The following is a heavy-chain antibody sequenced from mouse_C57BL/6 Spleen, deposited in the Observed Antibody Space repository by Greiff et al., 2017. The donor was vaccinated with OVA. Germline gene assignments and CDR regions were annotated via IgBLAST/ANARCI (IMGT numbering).Heavy chain of an antibody. V-gene: IGHV1-59*01. Sequence: QVQLKQPGAELVRPGTSVKLSCKASGYTFTSYWMHWVKQRPGQGLEWIGVIDPSDSYTNYNQKFKGKATLTVDTSSSTAYMQLSSLTSEDSAVYYCALLRSGDWFAYWGQGTLVTVSA. D-gene: IGHD1-1*01. CDR3: ALLRSGDWFAY. CDR1: GYTFTSYW. CDR2: IDPSDSYT. J-gene: IGHJ3*01.